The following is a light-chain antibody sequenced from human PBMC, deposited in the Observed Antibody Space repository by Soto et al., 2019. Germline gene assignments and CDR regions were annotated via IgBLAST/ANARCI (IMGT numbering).Light chain of an antibody. J-gene: IGKJ1*01. CDR2: GAS. Sequence: EIVLTQSPGTLSLSPGERATLSCRASQSVSSSYLAWYQQKPGQAPRLLIYGASSRATGIPDRFSGSGSGKDFTLTISSLEPEDFAVYYCQQSGSSPWTLGQGNKVEIK. CDR3: QQSGSSPWT. CDR1: QSVSSSY. V-gene: IGKV3-20*01.